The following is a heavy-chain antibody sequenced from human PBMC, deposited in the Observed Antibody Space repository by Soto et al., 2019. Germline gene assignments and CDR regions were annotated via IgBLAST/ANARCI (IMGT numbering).Heavy chain of an antibody. CDR3: SAIKSNSGWAGPDY. CDR2: ITWNSIRI. Sequence: EVQLVESGGGLVQPGRYLRLSCAASGFDIDDCDMHWVRHTPGKGLEWVSGITWNSIRIDYADSVKGRFPIARDNARVSLYRQMNSLTSEDTVVYFCSAIKSNSGWAGPDYWGQVTLVAVSS. V-gene: IGHV3-9*01. J-gene: IGHJ4*02. CDR1: GFDIDDCD. D-gene: IGHD6-19*01.